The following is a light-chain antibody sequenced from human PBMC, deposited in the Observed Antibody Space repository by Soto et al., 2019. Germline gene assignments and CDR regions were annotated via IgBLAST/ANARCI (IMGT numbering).Light chain of an antibody. CDR1: SSDVGGYNY. CDR3: SSYTSSSASVV. V-gene: IGLV2-14*03. CDR2: DAT. Sequence: QSVLTQPASVSGSPGQSITISCNGTSSDVGGYNYVSWYQQHPGKAPKLMIYDATHRSSGISDRFSASKSGNTASPTISGLQAEDEADYYCSSYTSSSASVVFGGGTKLTVL. J-gene: IGLJ2*01.